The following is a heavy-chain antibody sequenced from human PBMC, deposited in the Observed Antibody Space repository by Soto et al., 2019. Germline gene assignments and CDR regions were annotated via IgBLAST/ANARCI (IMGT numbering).Heavy chain of an antibody. J-gene: IGHJ4*02. CDR2: ISGSGGST. CDR3: AKDLDYYGSGSYYNDDY. V-gene: IGHV3-23*01. Sequence: EVQLLESGGGLVQPGGSLRLSCAASGFTFSSYAMSWVRQAPGKGLEWVSAISGSGGSTYYADSVKGRFTISRDNSKNTLYLQMNSLRAEDTAVYNCAKDLDYYGSGSYYNDDYWGQGTLVTVSS. D-gene: IGHD3-10*01. CDR1: GFTFSSYA.